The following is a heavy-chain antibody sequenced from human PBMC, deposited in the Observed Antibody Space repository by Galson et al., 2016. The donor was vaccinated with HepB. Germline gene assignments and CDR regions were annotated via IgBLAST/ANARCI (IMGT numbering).Heavy chain of an antibody. CDR1: GFIVSNDY. J-gene: IGHJ6*02. V-gene: IGHV3-53*01. CDR3: ARDPGFRTGMNV. Sequence: SLRLSCAASGFIVSNDYMNWVRQAPGKGLEWLSVSYGDGSTYYAESVRGRFTISRDNSKDSVLRQMNNLRAEDPDVYYCARDPGFRTGMNVWGQGTTVTVSS. CDR2: SYGDGST.